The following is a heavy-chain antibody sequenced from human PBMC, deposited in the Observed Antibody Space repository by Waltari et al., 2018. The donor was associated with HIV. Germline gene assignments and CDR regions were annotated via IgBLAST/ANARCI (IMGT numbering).Heavy chain of an antibody. D-gene: IGHD3-22*01. V-gene: IGHV1-24*01. CDR1: GYTLTELS. J-gene: IGHJ5*02. CDR2: FDPEDGET. Sequence: QVQLVQSGAEVKKPGASVTVSCKVSGYTLTELSMHWVRQATGKGLEWMGGFDPEDGETIYAQKFQGRVTMTEDTSTDTAYMELSSLRSEDTAVYYCATGTYDSSGYYFGGGPWGQGTLVTVSS. CDR3: ATGTYDSSGYYFGGGP.